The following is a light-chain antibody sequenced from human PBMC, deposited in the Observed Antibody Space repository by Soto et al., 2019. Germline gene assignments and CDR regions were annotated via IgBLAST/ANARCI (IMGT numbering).Light chain of an antibody. J-gene: IGLJ3*02. Sequence: QSVLTQPASVSGSPGQSITISCTGTGSDVGGYNFVSWYQHHPGKAPKLLISGVSRRPSGVSNRFSGSKSGNTASLTISGVLAADEADYYCSSFTASNTILFCGGTQLTVL. CDR3: SSFTASNTIL. V-gene: IGLV2-14*01. CDR1: GSDVGGYNF. CDR2: GVS.